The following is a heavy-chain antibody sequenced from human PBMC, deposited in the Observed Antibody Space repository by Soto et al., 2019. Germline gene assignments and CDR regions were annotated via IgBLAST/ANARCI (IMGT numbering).Heavy chain of an antibody. V-gene: IGHV1-18*01. J-gene: IGHJ4*02. D-gene: IGHD3-22*01. CDR1: GYTLSSYG. Sequence: GASRKVSCKASGYTLSSYGISWVRQAPGQGVEWMGWISAYNGNTNYAQKLQGRVTMTTDTSTSTAYMELRSLRSDDTAVYYCARVALLYDSSGFHGPFDYWGQGTLVTVSS. CDR3: ARVALLYDSSGFHGPFDY. CDR2: ISAYNGNT.